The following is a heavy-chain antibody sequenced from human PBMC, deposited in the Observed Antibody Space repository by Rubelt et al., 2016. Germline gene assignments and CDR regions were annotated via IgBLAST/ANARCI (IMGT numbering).Heavy chain of an antibody. CDR1: GYTFTSYG. D-gene: IGHD6-19*01. V-gene: IGHV1-18*01. Sequence: QVQLVQSGAEVKKPGSSVKVSCKASGYTFTSYGISWVRQAPGQGLEWMGWISAYNGNTNYAQKLQGRVSMTTDTPTSTAYMELRSLRSDDTAVYYCARDLTWLVPGLDAFDIWGQGTMVTVSS. CDR2: ISAYNGNT. J-gene: IGHJ3*02. CDR3: ARDLTWLVPGLDAFDI.